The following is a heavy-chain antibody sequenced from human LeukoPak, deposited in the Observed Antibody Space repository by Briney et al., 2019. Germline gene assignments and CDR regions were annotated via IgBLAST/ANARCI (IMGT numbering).Heavy chain of an antibody. CDR1: GYTFTNYA. CDR3: ATKSTVTTYNWFDP. Sequence: ASVKVSCKASGYTFTNYAMHWVRQAPGQRLEWMGWINAGNGNTKYSQKFQGRVTITRDTSASTAYMELSSLRSEDTAVYYCATKSTVTTYNWFDPWGQGTLVTVSS. CDR2: INAGNGNT. V-gene: IGHV1-3*01. J-gene: IGHJ5*02. D-gene: IGHD4-17*01.